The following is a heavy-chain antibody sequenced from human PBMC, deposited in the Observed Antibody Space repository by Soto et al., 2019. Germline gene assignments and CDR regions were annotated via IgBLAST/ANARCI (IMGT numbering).Heavy chain of an antibody. CDR2: IYYSGTT. V-gene: IGHV4-31*03. CDR3: ARGRGYSYGPYYFDY. J-gene: IGHJ4*02. CDR1: GGSISSEGYY. Sequence: SETLSLTCTVSGGSISSEGYYWSWFRQLPGKGLEWIGDIYYSGTTYYNPSLRSRLTISGDASKNQFSLKLSSVTAADTALYYCARGRGYSYGPYYFDYWGQGTLVTVYS. D-gene: IGHD5-18*01.